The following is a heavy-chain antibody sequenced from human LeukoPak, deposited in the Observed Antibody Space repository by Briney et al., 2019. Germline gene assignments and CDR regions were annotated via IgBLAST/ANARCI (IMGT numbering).Heavy chain of an antibody. Sequence: ASVKVSCKASGYTFTSYYMHWVRQAPGQGLEWMGIINPSGGSTSYAQKFQGRVTMTRDTSTSTVYMELSSLRSEDTAVYYCAREDQRYFDWLTYQPDAFDIWGQGTMVTVSS. CDR3: AREDQRYFDWLTYQPDAFDI. J-gene: IGHJ3*02. D-gene: IGHD3-9*01. CDR2: INPSGGST. CDR1: GYTFTSYY. V-gene: IGHV1-46*01.